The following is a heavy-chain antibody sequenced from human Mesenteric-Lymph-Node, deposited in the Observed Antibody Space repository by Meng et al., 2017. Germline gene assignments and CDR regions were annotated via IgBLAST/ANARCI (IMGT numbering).Heavy chain of an antibody. D-gene: IGHD6-19*01. J-gene: IGHJ4*02. Sequence: QGQGRKSGPGPWRPAGTLSLTCPASAGSNRLSTWWRWLRQPPGKGLEWIGEIYHSGGTNYSPSLRGRVTISLDKSKNQFSLTLRSVTAADTAVYYYARVPYATGWAGWGQGTLVTVSS. CDR2: IYHSGGT. CDR1: AGSNRLSTW. V-gene: IGHV4-4*02. CDR3: ARVPYATGWAG.